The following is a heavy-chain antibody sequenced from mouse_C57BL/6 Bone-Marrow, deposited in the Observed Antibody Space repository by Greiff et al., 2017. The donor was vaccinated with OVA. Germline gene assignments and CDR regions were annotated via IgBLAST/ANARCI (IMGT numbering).Heavy chain of an antibody. D-gene: IGHD4-1*01. CDR3: ARTGYFDY. V-gene: IGHV1-4*01. CDR1: GYTFTSYT. Sequence: VQLQESGAELARPGASVKMSCKASGYTFTSYTMHWVKQRPGQGLEWIGYINPSSGYTKYNQKFKDKATLTADKSSSTAYMQLSSLTSEDSAVYYCARTGYFDYWGQGTTLTVSS. J-gene: IGHJ2*01. CDR2: INPSSGYT.